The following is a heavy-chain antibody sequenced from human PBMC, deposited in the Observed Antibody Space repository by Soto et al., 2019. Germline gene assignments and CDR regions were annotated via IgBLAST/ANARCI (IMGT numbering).Heavy chain of an antibody. D-gene: IGHD3-22*01. CDR3: AREPYHYDSSGYYDC. V-gene: IGHV4-31*03. Sequence: KPSETLSLTCTVSGGSTTSGGYYWNWIRQHPGKGLEWIGYIHHSGSNYHNPSLESRVTMSIDMSKHQISLKLSSVTAADTAIYYCAREPYHYDSSGYYDCWGQGTLVTVSS. J-gene: IGHJ4*02. CDR2: IHHSGSN. CDR1: GGSTTSGGYY.